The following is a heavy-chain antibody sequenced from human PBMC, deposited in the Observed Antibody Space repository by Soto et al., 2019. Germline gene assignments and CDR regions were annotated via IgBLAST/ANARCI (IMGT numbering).Heavy chain of an antibody. CDR3: ARVGTAMVWWFDP. V-gene: IGHV4-34*01. D-gene: IGHD5-18*01. CDR2: INHSGST. CDR1: GGSFSGYY. J-gene: IGHJ5*02. Sequence: SETLSLTCAVYGGSFSGYYWSWIRQPPGKGLEWIGEINHSGSTNYNPSLKSRVTISVDTSKDQFSLKLSSVTAADTAVYYCARVGTAMVWWFDPWGQGTLVTVSS.